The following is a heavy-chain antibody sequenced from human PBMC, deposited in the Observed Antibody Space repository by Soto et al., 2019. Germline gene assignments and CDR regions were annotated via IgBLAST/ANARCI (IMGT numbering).Heavy chain of an antibody. V-gene: IGHV1-46*01. CDR2: INPSGGST. D-gene: IGHD5-12*01. CDR3: ARDRAVEMATRRAFDI. CDR1: GYTFTSYY. Sequence: ASVKVSCKGTGYTFTSYYMHWVRQAPGQGLEWMGIINPSGGSTSYAQKFQGRVTMTRDTSTSTVYMELSSLRSEDTAVYYCARDRAVEMATRRAFDIWGQGTMVTVSS. J-gene: IGHJ3*02.